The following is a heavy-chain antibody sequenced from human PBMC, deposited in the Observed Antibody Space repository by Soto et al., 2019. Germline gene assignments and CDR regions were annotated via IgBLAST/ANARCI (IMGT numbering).Heavy chain of an antibody. CDR2: IYYSGST. D-gene: IGHD3-9*01. Sequence: PSETLSLTCTVSGGSISSSSYYWGWIRQPPGKGLEWIGSIYYSGSTYYNPSLKSRVTISVDTSKNQFSLKLSSVTAADTAVYYCARHGPPRVLRYFDWSDRRDPRQTYFDYWGQGTLVTVSS. CDR1: GGSISSSSYY. CDR3: ARHGPPRVLRYFDWSDRRDPRQTYFDY. V-gene: IGHV4-39*01. J-gene: IGHJ4*02.